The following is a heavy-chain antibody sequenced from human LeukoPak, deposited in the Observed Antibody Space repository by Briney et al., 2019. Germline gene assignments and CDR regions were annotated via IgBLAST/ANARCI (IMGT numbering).Heavy chain of an antibody. CDR1: GGSTSSSNFY. CDR2: IHYSGNT. J-gene: IGHJ4*02. CDR3: ARLGAGPTYYDFWSGYSSFYFDY. V-gene: IGHV4-39*01. Sequence: SETLSLTCAVSGGSTSSSNFYWGWIRQPPGMGLEWIGGIHYSGNTYYNPSLKSRVTISIDTSKNQFSLKLSSVTAADTAVYYCARLGAGPTYYDFWSGYSSFYFDYWGQGTLVTVSS. D-gene: IGHD3-3*01.